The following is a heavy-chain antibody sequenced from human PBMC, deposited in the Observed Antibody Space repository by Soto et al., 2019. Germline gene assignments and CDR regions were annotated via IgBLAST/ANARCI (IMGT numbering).Heavy chain of an antibody. V-gene: IGHV4-61*01. J-gene: IGHJ6*02. CDR3: AREGTPESVHFYSGMDI. CDR2: TYNRGTT. Sequence: QVHLQESGPGLVRPSATLSLTCTVSGGSVRSGSYHWNWIRQPPGKGLEWIGYTYNRGTTNKYNRCIKSRVTMSVDTSKNQFSLKLTSVTAADTAVYYCAREGTPESVHFYSGMDIWGQGATGTVSS. CDR1: GGSVRSGSYH.